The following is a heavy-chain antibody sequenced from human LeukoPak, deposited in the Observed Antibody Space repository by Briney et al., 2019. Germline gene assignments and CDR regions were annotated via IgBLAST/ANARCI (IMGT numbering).Heavy chain of an antibody. J-gene: IGHJ4*02. CDR1: GGSISSSSYY. D-gene: IGHD5-24*01. CDR3: ARHGDGYNPYYFDY. Sequence: SETLSLTCTVSGGSISSSSYYWGWIRQPPGKGLEWIGSVFYSGSTYHNPSLKSRVTISVDTSKNQFSLKLASVTAADTAVYYCARHGDGYNPYYFDYWGQGTLVTVSS. V-gene: IGHV4-39*01. CDR2: VFYSGST.